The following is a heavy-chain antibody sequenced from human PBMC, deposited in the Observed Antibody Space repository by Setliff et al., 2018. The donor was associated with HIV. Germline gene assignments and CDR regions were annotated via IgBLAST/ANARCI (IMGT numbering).Heavy chain of an antibody. V-gene: IGHV4-59*01. CDR3: ARLAGGYADY. CDR1: SDSIRFYY. D-gene: IGHD5-12*01. Sequence: SETLSLTCTVSSDSIRFYYWTWIRQPPGKGLEWIGNVYYTGSTNYNPSLKSRITISIDTSKSQFSLKLTSVAAADTAVYYCARLAGGYADYWGQGTLVTVS. CDR2: VYYTGST. J-gene: IGHJ4*02.